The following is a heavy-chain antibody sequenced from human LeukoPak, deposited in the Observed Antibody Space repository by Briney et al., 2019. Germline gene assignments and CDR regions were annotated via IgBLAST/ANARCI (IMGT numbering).Heavy chain of an antibody. CDR1: GGSINGYY. Sequence: PSETLSLTCSVSGGSINGYYWSWIRQPPGKGLEWIAYVRDNGENNYNPSLKSRFAISVDTANNQISPRLNFVTAADTAIYYCARQPINTAAFDIWGLGTMVTVSS. CDR2: VRDNGEN. V-gene: IGHV4-59*08. J-gene: IGHJ3*02. D-gene: IGHD5-18*01. CDR3: ARQPINTAAFDI.